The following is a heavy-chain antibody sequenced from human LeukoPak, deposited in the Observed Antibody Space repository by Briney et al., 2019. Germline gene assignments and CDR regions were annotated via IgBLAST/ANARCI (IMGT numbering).Heavy chain of an antibody. CDR1: GFTFDDYA. D-gene: IGHD1-26*01. J-gene: IGHJ6*02. V-gene: IGHV3-9*01. CDR3: AKAVGSYYYYGMDV. CDR2: ISWNSGSI. Sequence: SLRLSCAASGFTFDDYAMHWVRQAPGKGLEWVSGISWNSGSIGYADSVKGRFTISRDNAKNSLYLQMNSLRAEDTALYYCAKAVGSYYYYGMDVWGQGTTVTVSS.